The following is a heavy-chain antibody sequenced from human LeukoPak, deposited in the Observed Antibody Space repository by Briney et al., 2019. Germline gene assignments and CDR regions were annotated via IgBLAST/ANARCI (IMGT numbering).Heavy chain of an antibody. D-gene: IGHD6-19*01. J-gene: IGHJ3*02. CDR2: INHSGST. CDR3: ASLRSGRPNDAFYI. V-gene: IGHV4-34*01. Sequence: SETLSLTCAVYGGSFSGYYWSWIRQPPGKGLEWIGEINHSGSTNYNPSLKSRVTISVDTSKNQFSLKLSSVTAADTAVYYCASLRSGRPNDAFYICGEGTMVTVSS. CDR1: GGSFSGYY.